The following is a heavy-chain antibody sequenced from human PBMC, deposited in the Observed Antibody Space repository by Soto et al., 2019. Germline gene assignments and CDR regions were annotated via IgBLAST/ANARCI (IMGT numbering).Heavy chain of an antibody. CDR3: ALQQAVAGTTNWFDP. CDR1: GFTFSTYA. CDR2: ISGSGGST. J-gene: IGHJ5*02. Sequence: GGSLRLSCAASGFTFSTYAMSWVRQAPGKGLKWVSAISGSGGSTYYADSVKGRFTISRDNSKNTLYLQMNSLRAEDTAVYYCALQQAVAGTTNWFDPWCQGTLVTVSS. V-gene: IGHV3-23*01. D-gene: IGHD6-19*01.